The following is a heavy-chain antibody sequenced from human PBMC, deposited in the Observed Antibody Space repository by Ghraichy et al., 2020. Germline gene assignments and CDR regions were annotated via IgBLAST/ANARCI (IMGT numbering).Heavy chain of an antibody. V-gene: IGHV3-23*01. CDR3: AKNSGEHSSSWYPFDY. Sequence: GESLNISCAASRFTFSNYALSWVRQAPGKGLEWVSAISGSGGSTYYADSVKGRFTISRDNSKNTLYLQMNSLRVEDTAVYYCAKNSGEHSSSWYPFDYWGRGTLVTVSS. J-gene: IGHJ4*02. D-gene: IGHD6-13*01. CDR1: RFTFSNYA. CDR2: ISGSGGST.